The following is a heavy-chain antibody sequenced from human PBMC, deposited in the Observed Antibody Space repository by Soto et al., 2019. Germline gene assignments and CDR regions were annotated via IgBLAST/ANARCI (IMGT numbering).Heavy chain of an antibody. D-gene: IGHD3-3*01. Sequence: EASVKVSCKASGYTFTSYGISWVRQAPGQGLEWMGWISAYNGNTNYAQKLQGRVTMTTDTSTSTAYMELRSLRSDDTAVYYCARDARGITIFGVVIGHYYYGMDVWGQGTTVTVSS. CDR3: ARDARGITIFGVVIGHYYYGMDV. CDR1: GYTFTSYG. V-gene: IGHV1-18*01. J-gene: IGHJ6*02. CDR2: ISAYNGNT.